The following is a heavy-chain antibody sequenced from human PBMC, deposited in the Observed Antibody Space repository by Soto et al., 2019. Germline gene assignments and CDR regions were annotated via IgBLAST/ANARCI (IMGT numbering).Heavy chain of an antibody. CDR2: ISGSGGGT. D-gene: IGHD2-21*02. CDR3: AKDIVVVTAMHYYYGMDV. CDR1: GFTFSNYA. J-gene: IGHJ6*02. Sequence: VQLLESGGGLARPGGSLRLSCAASGFTFSNYAMNWVRQAPGKGLEWVSTISGSGGGTYYADTVKGRFTISRDNSKNTLYLQMNSLRAEDTAVYYCAKDIVVVTAMHYYYGMDVWGQGTTVTVSS. V-gene: IGHV3-23*01.